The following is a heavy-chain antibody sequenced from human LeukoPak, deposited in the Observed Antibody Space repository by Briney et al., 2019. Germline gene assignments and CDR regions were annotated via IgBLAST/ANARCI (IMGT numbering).Heavy chain of an antibody. V-gene: IGHV3-21*01. CDR2: INISITYT. Sequence: GGSVRLSCEASGFSLTSFNMGWGCRSPGKGLEWISSINISITYTFYADSLKGGFTISRDNARNSLYLQMNSLTAEDTAVYYCARDPYSGAYGNTYYYYMDVWGKGTTVTIS. CDR3: ARDPYSGAYGNTYYYYMDV. J-gene: IGHJ6*03. CDR1: GFSLTSFN. D-gene: IGHD1-26*01.